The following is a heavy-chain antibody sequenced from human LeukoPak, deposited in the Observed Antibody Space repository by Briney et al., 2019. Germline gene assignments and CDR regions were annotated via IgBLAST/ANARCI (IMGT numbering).Heavy chain of an antibody. CDR1: GNTLTEVS. CDR2: FDPEDDET. V-gene: IGHV1-24*01. Sequence: GASVKVSCTVSGNTLTEVSMHWVRQAPGKGLEWMGTFDPEDDETIYAQNFQGRVTMTEDTSTDTAYMELSSLRSEDSAVYYCATGTHNYYDSSGYKYYYSYGMDVWGQGTTVTVSS. CDR3: ATGTHNYYDSSGYKYYYSYGMDV. J-gene: IGHJ6*02. D-gene: IGHD3-22*01.